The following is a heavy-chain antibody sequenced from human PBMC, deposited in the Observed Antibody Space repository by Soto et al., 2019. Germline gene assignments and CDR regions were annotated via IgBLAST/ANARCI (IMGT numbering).Heavy chain of an antibody. V-gene: IGHV4-39*01. D-gene: IGHD3-3*02. CDR3: ARHSLALRKNNWFDP. CDR2: IFYLGSS. J-gene: IGHJ5*02. CDR1: GDSIISSDFY. Sequence: SETLSVTCTVSGDSIISSDFYWGWVRQPPGKGLEWIGSIFYLGSSYYNPSLKSRLTMSGDTSKNQFSLRLRSVTGADTALYFCARHSLALRKNNWFDPWGQGIMVTVSS.